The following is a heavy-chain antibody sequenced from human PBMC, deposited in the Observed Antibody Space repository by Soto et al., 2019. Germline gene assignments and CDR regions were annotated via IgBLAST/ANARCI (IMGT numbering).Heavy chain of an antibody. Sequence: KTSETLSLTCAVSGGSISSTDYSWGWNRQPPGKGLEWIGNIYHSGTTYYNPSLKSRVTVSVDRSKSQFSLRLSSVTAADTAVYYCASRYGDHDYWGQGILVTVSS. CDR1: GGSISSTDYS. CDR3: ASRYGDHDY. CDR2: IYHSGTT. J-gene: IGHJ4*02. V-gene: IGHV4-30-2*01. D-gene: IGHD4-17*01.